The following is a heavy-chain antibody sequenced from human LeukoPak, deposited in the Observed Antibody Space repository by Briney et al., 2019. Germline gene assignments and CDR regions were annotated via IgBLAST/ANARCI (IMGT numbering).Heavy chain of an antibody. CDR2: ISYDGSNK. CDR1: GFTFSSYA. V-gene: IGHV3-30*04. CDR3: ARDPEDTAMADY. Sequence: GGSLRLSCAASGFTFSSYAMHWVRQAPGKGLEWVAVISYDGSNKYYADSVKGRFTISRDNSKNTLYLQMSSLRAEDTAVYYCARDPEDTAMADYWGQGTLVTVSS. D-gene: IGHD5-18*01. J-gene: IGHJ4*02.